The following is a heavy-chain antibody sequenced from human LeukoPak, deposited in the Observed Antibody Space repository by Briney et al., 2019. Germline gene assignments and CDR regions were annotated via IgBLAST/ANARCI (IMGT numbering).Heavy chain of an antibody. J-gene: IGHJ4*02. Sequence: GRSLRLSCAASGFTFSSYGMHWVREAPGKGLEWVAVISYDGSNKYYADSVKGRFTISRDNSKNTLYLQMNSLRAEDTAVYYCAKGGPFPDYWGQGTLVTVSS. CDR1: GFTFSSYG. CDR2: ISYDGSNK. V-gene: IGHV3-30*18. D-gene: IGHD3/OR15-3a*01. CDR3: AKGGPFPDY.